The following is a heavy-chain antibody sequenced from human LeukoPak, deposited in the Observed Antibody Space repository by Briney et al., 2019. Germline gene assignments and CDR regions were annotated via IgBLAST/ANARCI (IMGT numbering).Heavy chain of an antibody. Sequence: GGSLRLSCAASGFTFSSYSMNWVRQAPGKGLEWVSSISSSSSYIYYADSVKGRFTISRDNAKNSLYLQMNSPRAEDTAVYYCARVYEGSSGAFDIWGQGTMVTVSS. J-gene: IGHJ3*02. CDR2: ISSSSSYI. D-gene: IGHD6-13*01. CDR1: GFTFSSYS. CDR3: ARVYEGSSGAFDI. V-gene: IGHV3-21*01.